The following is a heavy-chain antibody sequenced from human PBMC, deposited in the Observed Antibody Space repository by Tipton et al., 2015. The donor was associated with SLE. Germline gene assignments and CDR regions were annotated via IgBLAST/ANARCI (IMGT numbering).Heavy chain of an antibody. J-gene: IGHJ4*02. Sequence: TLSLTCSVSGGSIGYNYWNWIRQPPGKGLEWIGYVFYSGATSYNPSLKSRVTMSVDMAKNQFSLSLTSVTAADTAVYFCTRAEYSAYDVTQFDLWGQGILLTVSS. CDR3: TRAEYSAYDVTQFDL. CDR2: VFYSGAT. D-gene: IGHD5-12*01. V-gene: IGHV4-59*01. CDR1: GGSIGYNY.